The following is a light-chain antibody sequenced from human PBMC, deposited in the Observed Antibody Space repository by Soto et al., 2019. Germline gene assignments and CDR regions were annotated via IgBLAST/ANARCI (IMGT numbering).Light chain of an antibody. CDR2: GNT. Sequence: SVLTQPPSVSGAPGQRVTVSCIGNSSNIGAGYPVHWYQQTPGKAPKLLIYGNTNRPSGVPDRFSGSNSGTSASLAITGLQAEDEADYYCQSFDSSLSGWVFGGGTKVTVL. J-gene: IGLJ3*02. CDR3: QSFDSSLSGWV. CDR1: SSNIGAGYP. V-gene: IGLV1-40*01.